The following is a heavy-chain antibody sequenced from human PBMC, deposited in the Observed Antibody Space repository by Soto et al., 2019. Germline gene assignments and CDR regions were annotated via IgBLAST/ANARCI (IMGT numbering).Heavy chain of an antibody. Sequence: SGPTLVNPIQTLTLTCSSSGISLRTGGVGVGWIRQPPGKALEWLAVIYWDDDKRYSPSLKNRLIITKDTSKNQVVLTMTNMDPVDTATYYCAHSLSGDIYGNWGQGVLVTVSS. CDR2: IYWDDDK. CDR3: AHSLSGDIYGN. CDR1: GISLRTGGVG. V-gene: IGHV2-5*02. J-gene: IGHJ4*02. D-gene: IGHD5-18*01.